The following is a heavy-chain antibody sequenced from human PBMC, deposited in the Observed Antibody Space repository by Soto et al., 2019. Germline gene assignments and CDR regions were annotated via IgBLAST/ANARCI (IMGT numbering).Heavy chain of an antibody. D-gene: IGHD2-15*01. CDR3: ASGEDCSGGSCYPYYFDY. V-gene: IGHV4-59*09. CDR2: IYYSGST. J-gene: IGHJ4*02. Sequence: EWIGYIYYSGSTNYNPSLKSRVTISVDTSKNQFSLKLSSVTAADTAVYYCASGEDCSGGSCYPYYFDYWGQGTLVTVSS.